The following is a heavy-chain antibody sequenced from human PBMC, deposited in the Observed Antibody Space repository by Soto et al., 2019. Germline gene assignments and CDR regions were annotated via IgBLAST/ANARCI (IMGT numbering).Heavy chain of an antibody. J-gene: IGHJ6*04. Sequence: GASVKISCKGSGYSFTSYWISWVRQMPGKGLEWMGRIDPSDSYTNYSPSFQGHVTISADKSISTAYLQWSSLKASDTAMYYCARLEIVVVPAAILYYYYYGMDVWGKGTTVTVSS. D-gene: IGHD2-2*02. CDR3: ARLEIVVVPAAILYYYYYGMDV. V-gene: IGHV5-10-1*01. CDR1: GYSFTSYW. CDR2: IDPSDSYT.